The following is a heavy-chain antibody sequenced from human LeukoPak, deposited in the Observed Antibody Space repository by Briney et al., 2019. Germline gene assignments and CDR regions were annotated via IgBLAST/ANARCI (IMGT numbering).Heavy chain of an antibody. J-gene: IGHJ4*02. D-gene: IGHD3-3*01. Sequence: PSETLSLTCTVSGGSISSGGYYWSWIRQHPGKGLEWIGYIYYTGSTYYNPSLESRLTISVDTSKNQISLRLSSVTAADTAVYFCARGAKLVTFYDFWSGQFDNWGQGTLVIVSS. CDR1: GGSISSGGYY. CDR3: ARGAKLVTFYDFWSGQFDN. CDR2: IYYTGST. V-gene: IGHV4-31*03.